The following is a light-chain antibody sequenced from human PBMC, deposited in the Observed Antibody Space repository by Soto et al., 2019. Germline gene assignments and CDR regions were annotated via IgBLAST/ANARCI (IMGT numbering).Light chain of an antibody. CDR2: GSS. CDR1: QSLNSFY. V-gene: IGKV3-20*01. J-gene: IGKJ1*01. CDR3: QQYDISPRT. Sequence: EIVLPQSPGTLSLSPGERATLSCRASQSLNSFYLAWYQQKPGQAPRLLIYGSSNRATGIPDRFSGSGSGTDFTLTISRLDPDDFAVYYCQQYDISPRTFGQGTKVEVK.